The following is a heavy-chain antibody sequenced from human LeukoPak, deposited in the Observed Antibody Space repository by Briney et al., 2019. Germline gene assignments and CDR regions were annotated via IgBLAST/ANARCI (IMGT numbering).Heavy chain of an antibody. CDR2: ISSSSSTI. V-gene: IGHV3-48*01. CDR1: GFTFSSYS. CDR3: ARVPGPNWFDP. J-gene: IGHJ5*02. Sequence: SGGSLRLSCAASGFTFSSYSMNWVRQAPGKGLEWVSYISSSSSTIYYADSVKGRFTISRDNAMNSLYLQMNSLRAEDTAVYYCARVPGPNWFDPLGQGTLVTVSS.